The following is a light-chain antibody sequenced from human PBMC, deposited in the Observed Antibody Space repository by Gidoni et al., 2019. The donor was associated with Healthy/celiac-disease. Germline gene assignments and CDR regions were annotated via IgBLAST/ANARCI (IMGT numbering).Light chain of an antibody. Sequence: SYVLTQPPSVSVAPGQTARVSCGGDNIGGNTVHWYQQRPGQAPVLVVYDDTDRPSGIPERFSGSNSGHTATLTISRVEAGDEADYYCQVLDARSDPPVVFGGGTKLTVL. CDR3: QVLDARSDPPVV. V-gene: IGLV3-21*02. CDR1: NIGGNT. J-gene: IGLJ3*02. CDR2: DDT.